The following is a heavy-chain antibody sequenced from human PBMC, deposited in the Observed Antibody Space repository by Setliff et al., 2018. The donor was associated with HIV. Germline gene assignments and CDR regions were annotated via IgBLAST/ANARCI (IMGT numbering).Heavy chain of an antibody. CDR1: GYIFTSYD. J-gene: IGHJ6*03. CDR2: MNPNSGNT. Sequence: ASVKVSCKASGYIFTSYDINWVRQATGQGLEWMGWMNPNSGNTGYAQKLQGRATITRNTSINTAYMELSSLRSEDTAVYYCARGYLISGTQKSYYMDVWGKGTTVTVSS. D-gene: IGHD1-26*01. CDR3: ARGYLISGTQKSYYMDV. V-gene: IGHV1-8*03.